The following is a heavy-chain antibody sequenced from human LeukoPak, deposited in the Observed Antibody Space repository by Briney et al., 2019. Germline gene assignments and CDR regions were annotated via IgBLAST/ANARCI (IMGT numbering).Heavy chain of an antibody. CDR1: GYTFTSYY. CDR3: ARWTTTYLDY. D-gene: IGHD4-11*01. J-gene: IGHJ4*02. Sequence: ASVKVSCKASGYTFTSYYIHWVRQAPRQGLEWMGIINPSGGSTNYAQKFQGRVTMTRDTSTSTVYMELSSLRSEDSAVYYCARWTTTYLDYWGQGTLVTVSS. CDR2: INPSGGST. V-gene: IGHV1-46*01.